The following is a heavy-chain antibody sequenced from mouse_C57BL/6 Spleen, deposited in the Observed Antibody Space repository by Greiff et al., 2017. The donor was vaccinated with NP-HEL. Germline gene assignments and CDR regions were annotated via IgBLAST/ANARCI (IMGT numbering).Heavy chain of an antibody. J-gene: IGHJ4*01. D-gene: IGHD3-2*02. CDR1: GYTFTSYW. CDR3: ARGAAHAAKDY. V-gene: IGHV1-69*01. CDR2: IDPSDSYT. Sequence: QVQLQQPGAELVMPGASVKLSCKASGYTFTSYWMHWVKQRPGQGLEWIGEIDPSDSYTNYNQKFKGKSTLTVDKSSSTAYMQLSSLTSEDSAVYYCARGAAHAAKDYWGQGTSVTVSS.